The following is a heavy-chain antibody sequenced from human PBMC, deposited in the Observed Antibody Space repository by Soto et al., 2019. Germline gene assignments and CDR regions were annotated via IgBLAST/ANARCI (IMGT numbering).Heavy chain of an antibody. Sequence: PGGSLRLSCAASGFTFSSYGMHWVRQAPGKGLEWVAVISYDGSNKYYADSVKGRFTISRDNSKNTLYLQMNSLRAEDTAVYYCAKDLLGDYVWGSFRKHPIDFWGHGTQVTVSS. CDR1: GFTFSSYG. V-gene: IGHV3-30*18. CDR2: ISYDGSNK. D-gene: IGHD3-16*02. J-gene: IGHJ4*01. CDR3: AKDLLGDYVWGSFRKHPIDF.